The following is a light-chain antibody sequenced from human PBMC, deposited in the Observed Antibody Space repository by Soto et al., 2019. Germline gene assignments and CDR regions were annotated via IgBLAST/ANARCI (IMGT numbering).Light chain of an antibody. CDR2: GAS. CDR3: QQYGDSPKYT. J-gene: IGKJ2*01. CDR1: QSMSSDY. V-gene: IGKV3-20*01. Sequence: ERLLTQSPGTLSLSPGETATLSCRASQSMSSDYVAWYQQKPGQAPRLLIFGASIRATGIPDRFSGSGSGTDFSLTINRLEPEDFAVYYCQQYGDSPKYTFGQGTKLEIK.